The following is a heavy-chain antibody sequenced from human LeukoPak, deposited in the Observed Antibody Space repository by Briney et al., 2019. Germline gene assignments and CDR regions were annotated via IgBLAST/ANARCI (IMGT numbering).Heavy chain of an antibody. D-gene: IGHD3-22*01. CDR2: INHSGST. CDR3: ARGTGYGVVHYYYYYMDV. J-gene: IGHJ6*03. Sequence: PGGSLRLSCAATGFTFSTYGMHWVRQAPGKGLEWIGEINHSGSTNYNPSLKSRVTISVDTSKNQFSLKLSSVTAADTAVYYCARGTGYGVVHYYYYYMDVWGKGTTVTVSS. V-gene: IGHV4-34*01. CDR1: GFTFSTYG.